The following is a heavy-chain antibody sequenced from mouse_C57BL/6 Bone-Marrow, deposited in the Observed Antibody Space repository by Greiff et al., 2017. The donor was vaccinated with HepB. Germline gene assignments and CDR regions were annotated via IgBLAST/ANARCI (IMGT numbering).Heavy chain of an antibody. D-gene: IGHD1-1*01. J-gene: IGHJ3*01. Sequence: EVKLVESGGGLVQPGASLRLSCAASGFTFNDYQMSWVRQAPGKAPEWLALIINKANGYTTEYTASVKGRFTISRDNSQNILYLQMNTLRAEDSATYYCVKAVSAGSSYTWFAYWGQGTLVTVSA. V-gene: IGHV7-4*01. CDR2: IINKANGYTT. CDR1: GFTFNDYQ. CDR3: VKAVSAGSSYTWFAY.